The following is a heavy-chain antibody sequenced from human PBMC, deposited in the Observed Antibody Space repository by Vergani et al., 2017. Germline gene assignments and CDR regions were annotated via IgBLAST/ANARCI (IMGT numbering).Heavy chain of an antibody. CDR2: INPNGGGT. CDR1: GYTFTGYY. D-gene: IGHD2-8*01. J-gene: IGHJ4*02. Sequence: QVQLVQSGAEVKKPGASVKVSCKASGYTFTGYYMHWVRQAPGQGIEWMGWINPNGGGTNYAQKFQGRVTMTRDTSISTAYMELRRLRSDDTAVYYCARSPVYRWYFDYWGQGTLVTVSS. CDR3: ARSPVYRWYFDY. V-gene: IGHV1-2*02.